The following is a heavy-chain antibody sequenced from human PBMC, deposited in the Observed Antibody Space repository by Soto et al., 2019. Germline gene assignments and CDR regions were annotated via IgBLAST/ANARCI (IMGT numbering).Heavy chain of an antibody. V-gene: IGHV3-13*01. CDR2: IGTAGDT. CDR1: GFNFSSYY. Sequence: EVQLVESGGGLVQPGGSLRLSCAASGFNFSSYYMHWVRQVTGKGLEWVSIIGTAGDTYYPGSLKSRFTISRENCKNSLYLHMNSLRAEDTAVYYEERDLGYCTSTSRQSYGLDVWGQGTTVTVSS. D-gene: IGHD2-2*01. J-gene: IGHJ6*02. CDR3: ERDLGYCTSTSRQSYGLDV.